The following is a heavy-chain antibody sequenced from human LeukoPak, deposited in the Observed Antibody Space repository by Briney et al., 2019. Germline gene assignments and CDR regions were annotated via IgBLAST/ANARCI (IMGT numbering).Heavy chain of an antibody. CDR1: GFTFSGSA. J-gene: IGHJ4*02. Sequence: GGSLRLSCAASGFTFSGSAMHWVRQASGKGLEWVGRIRSKANSYATAYAASVKGRFTISRDDSENTAYLQMNSLKTEDTAVYYCTRGGGSGYDYWGQGTRVTVSS. D-gene: IGHD6-25*01. CDR2: IRSKANSYAT. V-gene: IGHV3-73*01. CDR3: TRGGGSGYDY.